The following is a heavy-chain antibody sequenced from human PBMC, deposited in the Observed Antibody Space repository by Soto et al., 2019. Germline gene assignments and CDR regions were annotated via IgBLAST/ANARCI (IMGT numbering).Heavy chain of an antibody. CDR1: GFSLTSAGAG. J-gene: IGHJ4*02. Sequence: QITLKESGPTLVKPTQTLTLTCSLSGFSLTSAGAGVGWIRQPPGKALEWLSLIYWDDDKRYSPSLKTRLTITKDTSKNQVVLTMTNMDPVDTATYYCARSRCGQFYFDSWGQGTLVTVSS. CDR3: ARSRCGQFYFDS. CDR2: IYWDDDK. D-gene: IGHD2-21*01. V-gene: IGHV2-5*02.